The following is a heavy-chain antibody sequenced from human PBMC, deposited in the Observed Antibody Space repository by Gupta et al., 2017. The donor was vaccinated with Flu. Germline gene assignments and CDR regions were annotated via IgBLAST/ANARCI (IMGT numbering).Heavy chain of an antibody. J-gene: IGHJ6*02. D-gene: IGHD3/OR15-3a*01. Sequence: VSAISGSGGSTYYADSVKGRFTISRDNSKNTLYLQMNSLRAEDTAVYYCALRFLDSYYYYYGMDVWAKGPRSPSP. CDR2: ISGSGGST. CDR3: ALRFLDSYYYYYGMDV. V-gene: IGHV3-23*01.